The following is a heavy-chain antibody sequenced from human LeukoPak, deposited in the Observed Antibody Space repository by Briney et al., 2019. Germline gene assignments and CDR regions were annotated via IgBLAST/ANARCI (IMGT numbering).Heavy chain of an antibody. Sequence: GGSLRLSCAASGFTFSSYAMSWVRQAPGKGLEWVSAISGSGGSTYYADSVKGRFIISRDNSKNTLYLQMNSLRAEDTAVYYCARTKHYDILTGHFDYWGQGTLVTVSS. CDR3: ARTKHYDILTGHFDY. D-gene: IGHD3-9*01. J-gene: IGHJ4*02. CDR1: GFTFSSYA. V-gene: IGHV3-23*01. CDR2: ISGSGGST.